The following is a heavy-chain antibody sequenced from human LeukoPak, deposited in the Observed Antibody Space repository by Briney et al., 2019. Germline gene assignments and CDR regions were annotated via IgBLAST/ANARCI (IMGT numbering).Heavy chain of an antibody. V-gene: IGHV3-23*01. J-gene: IGHJ4*02. D-gene: IGHD5-24*01. CDR2: ISGSGGST. Sequence: GGSLRLSCAASGFTFSSYAMSWVRQAPGKGLEWVSAISGSGGSTYYADSVKGRFTISRDNSKNTLYLQTNSLRAEDTAVYYCAKKSRDGYSFDYWGQGTLVTVSS. CDR1: GFTFSSYA. CDR3: AKKSRDGYSFDY.